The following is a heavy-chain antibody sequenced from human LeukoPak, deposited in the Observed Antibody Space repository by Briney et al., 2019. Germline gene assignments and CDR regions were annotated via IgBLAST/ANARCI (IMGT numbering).Heavy chain of an antibody. CDR1: GFTFSSYA. D-gene: IGHD3-16*01. CDR3: AKEWGNYDYVWGSYGAFDY. V-gene: IGHV3-23*01. J-gene: IGHJ4*02. Sequence: GGSLRLSCAASGFTFSSYAMSWVRQAPGKGLEWVSAISGSGGSTYYADSVKGRFTISRDNFKNTLYLQMNSLRAEDTAVYYCAKEWGNYDYVWGSYGAFDYWGQGTLVTVSS. CDR2: ISGSGGST.